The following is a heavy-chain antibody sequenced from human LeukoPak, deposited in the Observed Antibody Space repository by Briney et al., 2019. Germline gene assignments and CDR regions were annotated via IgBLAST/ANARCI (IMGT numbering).Heavy chain of an antibody. Sequence: PSETLSLTCAVSGGSFSGYYWSWIRQPPGKGLEWIGEINHSGSTNYNPSLKSRVTISVDTSKNQFSLKLSSVTAADTAVYYCARGGAAAFYYYYYYGMDVWGQGTTVTVSS. CDR2: INHSGST. CDR3: ARGGAAAFYYYYYYGMDV. V-gene: IGHV4-34*01. D-gene: IGHD6-13*01. J-gene: IGHJ6*02. CDR1: GGSFSGYY.